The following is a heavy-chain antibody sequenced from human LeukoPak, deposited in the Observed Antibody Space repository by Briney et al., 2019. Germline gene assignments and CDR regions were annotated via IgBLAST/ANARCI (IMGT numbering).Heavy chain of an antibody. Sequence: PSETLSLTCTVSGVSISSNSYYWGWIRQPPGKGLEWIGNIYYSGSTYYNPSLKSRVTISVDTSKNQFSLKLSSVTAADTAMYYCARFWSCYSLDYWGQGTLVTVSS. D-gene: IGHD3-3*01. J-gene: IGHJ4*02. CDR3: ARFWSCYSLDY. CDR2: IYYSGST. V-gene: IGHV4-39*01. CDR1: GVSISSNSYY.